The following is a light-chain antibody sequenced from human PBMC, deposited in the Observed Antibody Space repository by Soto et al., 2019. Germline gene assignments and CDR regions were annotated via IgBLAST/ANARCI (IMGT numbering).Light chain of an antibody. CDR3: SSYTSSSTGV. Sequence: QSALTQPASVSGSPGQSITISCTGTGSDVGGYNFVSWYQQHPGKAPKLMIYEVSNRPSGISSRFSGSKSGNTASLTISGLQAEDEADYYCSSYTSSSTGVFGGGTKLTVL. CDR2: EVS. J-gene: IGLJ3*02. CDR1: GSDVGGYNF. V-gene: IGLV2-14*01.